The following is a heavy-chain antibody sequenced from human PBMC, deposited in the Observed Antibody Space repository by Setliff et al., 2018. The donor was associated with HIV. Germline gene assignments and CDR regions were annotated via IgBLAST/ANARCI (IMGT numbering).Heavy chain of an antibody. CDR2: IYHSGST. V-gene: IGHV4-38-2*01. CDR3: AARNSGNPTRHFDY. J-gene: IGHJ4*02. CDR1: GYSISNGYY. D-gene: IGHD3-10*01. Sequence: PSETLSLSCALSGYSISNGYYWGWIRQPSGKGLEWIGSIYHSGSTFYNPSLRSRVTISVDTSQDQFSLRLTSVTAADTAVCYCAARNSGNPTRHFDYWGQGTLVTVSS.